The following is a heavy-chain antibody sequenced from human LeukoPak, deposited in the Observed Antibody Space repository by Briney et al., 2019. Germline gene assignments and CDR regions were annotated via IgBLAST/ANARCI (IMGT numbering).Heavy chain of an antibody. CDR1: RFTFRNYG. Sequence: PGGSLRLSCAASRFTFRNYGMHWVRQAPGKGLEWVAVIWYDGSNKYYADSVKGRFTISRDNSKNTLYLQMNSLRAEDTAVYYCARDLDSSGWYYFDYWGQGTLVTVSS. CDR2: IWYDGSNK. J-gene: IGHJ4*02. D-gene: IGHD6-19*01. CDR3: ARDLDSSGWYYFDY. V-gene: IGHV3-33*01.